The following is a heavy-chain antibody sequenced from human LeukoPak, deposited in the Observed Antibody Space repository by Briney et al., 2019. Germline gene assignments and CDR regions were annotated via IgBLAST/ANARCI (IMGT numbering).Heavy chain of an antibody. D-gene: IGHD2-15*01. Sequence: GASVKVSCKASGYTFTSYDINWVRQATGQGLEWMGWMNPNSGNTGYAQKFQGRVTMTRNTSIITAYMELSSLRSDDTAVYYCARDTYCSGGSCYSGLWYFDLWGRGTLVTVSS. J-gene: IGHJ2*01. V-gene: IGHV1-8*01. CDR2: MNPNSGNT. CDR1: GYTFTSYD. CDR3: ARDTYCSGGSCYSGLWYFDL.